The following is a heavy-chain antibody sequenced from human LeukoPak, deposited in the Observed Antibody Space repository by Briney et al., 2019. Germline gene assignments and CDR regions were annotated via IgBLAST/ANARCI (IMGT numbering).Heavy chain of an antibody. Sequence: GGSLRLSCAASGFTFTNFGMSWVRQAPGKGLDWVSAISGSGGSTHYADSVTGRFTISRDNSKNTLYLQMNFLRVEDMAVYYCVRALSGTDDYWGQGTLVTVSS. CDR3: VRALSGTDDY. D-gene: IGHD2-15*01. J-gene: IGHJ4*02. CDR1: GFTFTNFG. V-gene: IGHV3-23*01. CDR2: ISGSGGST.